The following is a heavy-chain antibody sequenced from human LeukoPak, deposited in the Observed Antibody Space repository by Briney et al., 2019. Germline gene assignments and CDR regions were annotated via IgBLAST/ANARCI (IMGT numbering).Heavy chain of an antibody. J-gene: IGHJ6*03. Sequence: GXSVKVSCKVSGYTLTELSVHWVRQAPGKGLEWMGNFDPKDGDTIYPQRFQGRVTITEDTATQTAYMEVRSLRDRDTAVYLCEXHSPEWRYSGYYNFYYMDVWGKGTTVTVSS. V-gene: IGHV1-24*01. D-gene: IGHD5-12*01. CDR2: FDPKDGDT. CDR1: GYTLTELS. CDR3: EXHSPEWRYSGYYNFYYMDV.